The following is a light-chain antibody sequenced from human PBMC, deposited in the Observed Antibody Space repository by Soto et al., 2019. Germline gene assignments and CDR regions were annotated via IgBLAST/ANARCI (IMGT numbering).Light chain of an antibody. Sequence: DIVMTQSTDSLAVSLVERATINCKSSHSLLYTSNNKNCLAWYQQKPGQPPKLLIYWASTRKSGVPDRFSGSGSGTDFTLTISRLQAEDVAIYYCQQYYATWTFGQGTNVEIK. CDR2: WAS. CDR1: HSLLYTSNNKNC. CDR3: QQYYATWT. J-gene: IGKJ1*01. V-gene: IGKV4-1*01.